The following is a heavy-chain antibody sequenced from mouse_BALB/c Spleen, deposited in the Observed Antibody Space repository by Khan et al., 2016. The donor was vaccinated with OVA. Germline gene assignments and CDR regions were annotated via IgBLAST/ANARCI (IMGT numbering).Heavy chain of an antibody. CDR2: INTYTGEP. J-gene: IGHJ4*01. Sequence: QIQLVQSGPELKKPGETVKISCKASGYTFTIYGMNWVRQAPGKGLKWMGWINTYTGEPTYADDFKGRFAFSLETSASTAFLQINNIKNEDTATYVCARVGYNGTMDYWGQGTSVTVSS. CDR1: GYTFTIYG. CDR3: ARVGYNGTMDY. D-gene: IGHD1-1*02. V-gene: IGHV9-3-1*01.